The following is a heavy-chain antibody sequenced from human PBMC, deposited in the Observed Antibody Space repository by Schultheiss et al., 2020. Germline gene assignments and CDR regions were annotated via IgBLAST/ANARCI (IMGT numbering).Heavy chain of an antibody. V-gene: IGHV3-9*01. J-gene: IGHJ3*02. D-gene: IGHD1-26*01. CDR3: ARDMVLGVTFPHI. CDR1: GFTFSSYD. Sequence: GGSLRLSCAASGFTFSSYDMHWVRQVTGKGLEWVSGISWDSGNIGYADSVKGRFTISRDNAKNSLYLQMNSLRAEDTALYYCARDMVLGVTFPHIWGQGTMVTVSS. CDR2: ISWDSGNI.